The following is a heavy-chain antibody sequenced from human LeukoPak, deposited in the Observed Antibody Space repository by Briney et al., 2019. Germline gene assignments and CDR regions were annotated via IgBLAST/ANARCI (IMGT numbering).Heavy chain of an antibody. D-gene: IGHD6-13*01. J-gene: IGHJ5*02. V-gene: IGHV3-66*01. CDR2: IYSGGST. CDR1: GFTVSSNY. Sequence: GGSLRLSCAASGFTVSSNYMSWVRQAPGKGLEWVSVIYSGGSTYYADSVKGRFTISRDNSKNTLYLQMNSLRAEDTAVYYCARERLQQQLVSSDNWFDPWGQGTLVTVSS. CDR3: ARERLQQQLVSSDNWFDP.